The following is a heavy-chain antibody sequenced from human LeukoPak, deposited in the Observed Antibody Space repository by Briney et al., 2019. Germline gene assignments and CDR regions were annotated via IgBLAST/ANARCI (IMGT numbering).Heavy chain of an antibody. CDR1: GGSISSSSYY. D-gene: IGHD5-18*01. V-gene: IGHV4-39*07. CDR2: IYYSGST. J-gene: IGHJ3*02. Sequence: SETLSLTCTVSGGSISSSSYYWGWIRQPPGKGLEWIGSIYYSGSTHYNPSLKSRVTISVDTSKNQFSLKLSSVTAADTAVYYCARDRRRGYSYGFNAFDIWGQGTMVTVSS. CDR3: ARDRRRGYSYGFNAFDI.